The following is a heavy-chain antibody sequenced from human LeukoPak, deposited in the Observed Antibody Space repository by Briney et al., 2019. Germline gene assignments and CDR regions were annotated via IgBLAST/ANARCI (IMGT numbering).Heavy chain of an antibody. V-gene: IGHV5-51*01. CDR3: ARRGYCSRTSCLPFDH. D-gene: IGHD2-2*01. Sequence: GESLKISCKGSGYSFTSYWIGWVRQMPGKGLEWMGIIYPDDSDIKYSPSFQGQVTISADKSISTAYLQWSSLKASDTAMYYCARRGYCSRTSCLPFDHWGQGTLVTVSS. CDR1: GYSFTSYW. J-gene: IGHJ4*02. CDR2: IYPDDSDI.